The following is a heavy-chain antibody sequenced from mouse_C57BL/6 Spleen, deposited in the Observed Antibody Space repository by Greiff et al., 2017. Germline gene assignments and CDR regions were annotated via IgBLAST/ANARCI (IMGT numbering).Heavy chain of an antibody. J-gene: IGHJ2*01. CDR1: GYTFTSYW. V-gene: IGHV1-61*01. D-gene: IGHD4-1*01. CDR3: ARLTGRYYCDD. CDR2: IYPSDSET. Sequence: QVQLQQPGAELVRPGSSVKLSCKASGYTFTSYWLDWVKQRPGQGLEWIGNIYPSDSETHYNQKFKDKATLTVDKSSSTAYMQLSSRTSEDSAVYYCARLTGRYYCDDWGQGTTLTVSS.